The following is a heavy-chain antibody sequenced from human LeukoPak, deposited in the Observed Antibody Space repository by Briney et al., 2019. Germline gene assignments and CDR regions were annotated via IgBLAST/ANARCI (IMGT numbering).Heavy chain of an antibody. CDR3: ASLSIAAAGKGGLNFQH. V-gene: IGHV4-30-2*02. J-gene: IGHJ1*01. CDR1: GGSISSGGYY. Sequence: PSQTLSLTCTVSGGSISSGGYYWSWIRQPPGKGLEWIGYIYHSGSTYYNPSLKSRVTISVDTSKNQFSLKLSSVTAADTAVYYCASLSIAAAGKGGLNFQHWGQGTLVTVSS. D-gene: IGHD6-13*01. CDR2: IYHSGST.